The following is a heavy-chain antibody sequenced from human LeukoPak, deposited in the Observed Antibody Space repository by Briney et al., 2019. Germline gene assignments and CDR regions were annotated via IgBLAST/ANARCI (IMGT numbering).Heavy chain of an antibody. CDR2: INPSGGST. CDR1: GYTLTELS. J-gene: IGHJ4*02. Sequence: ASVKVSCKVSGYTLTELSMHWVRQAPGQGLEWMGRINPSGGSTSYAQKFQGRVTMTRDTSTSTVYMELSSLRSEDTAVYYCATVASGSYSYFDYWGQGTLVTVSS. D-gene: IGHD1-26*01. V-gene: IGHV1-46*01. CDR3: ATVASGSYSYFDY.